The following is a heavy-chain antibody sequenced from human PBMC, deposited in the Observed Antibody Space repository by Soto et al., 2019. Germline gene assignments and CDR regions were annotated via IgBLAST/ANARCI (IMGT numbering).Heavy chain of an antibody. D-gene: IGHD6-6*01. V-gene: IGHV1-69*06. CDR2: IIAIFGTA. CDR1: GGTFSSYA. J-gene: IGHJ5*02. CDR3: ARDPRIYRSSSNWFDP. Sequence: QVQLVQSGAEVKKPGSSVKVSCKASGGTFSSYAISWVRQAPGQGLEWMGGIIAIFGTANYAQKFQGRDTITADKSTSTAYMELSSLRSEDTAVYYCARDPRIYRSSSNWFDPWGQGTLVTVSS.